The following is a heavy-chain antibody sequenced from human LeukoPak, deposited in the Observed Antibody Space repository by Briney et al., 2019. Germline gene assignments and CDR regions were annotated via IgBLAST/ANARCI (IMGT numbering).Heavy chain of an antibody. V-gene: IGHV3-11*01. J-gene: IGHJ3*02. CDR2: ISSSGSTI. CDR3: AREAGGYCSGGSCSRREAFDI. CDR1: GFTFSDYY. D-gene: IGHD2-15*01. Sequence: GGSLRLSCAASGFTFSDYYMSWIRQAPGKGLEWVSYISSSGSTIYYADSVKGRFTISRDNAKNSLYLQMNSLRAEDTALYYCAREAGGYCSGGSCSRREAFDIWGQGTMVTVSS.